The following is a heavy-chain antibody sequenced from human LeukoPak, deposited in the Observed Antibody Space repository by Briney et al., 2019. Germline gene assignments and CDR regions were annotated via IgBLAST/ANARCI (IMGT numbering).Heavy chain of an antibody. Sequence: PSETLSLTCTVSGGSISSSSYYWGWIRQPPGKGLEWIGSIYYSGSTYYNPSLKSRVTISVDTSKNQFSLKLSSVTAADTAVYYCARDKGMATIDYWGQGTLVTVSS. J-gene: IGHJ4*02. D-gene: IGHD5-12*01. CDR3: ARDKGMATIDY. CDR1: GGSISSSSYY. CDR2: IYYSGST. V-gene: IGHV4-39*07.